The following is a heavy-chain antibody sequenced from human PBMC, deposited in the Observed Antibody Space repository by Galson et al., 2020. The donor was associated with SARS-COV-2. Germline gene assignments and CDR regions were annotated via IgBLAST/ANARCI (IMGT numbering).Heavy chain of an antibody. CDR3: ASGVDGAAADHGWAYYYYYMDV. CDR1: GGSFSGYY. J-gene: IGHJ6*03. CDR2: INHSGST. V-gene: IGHV4-34*01. D-gene: IGHD6-13*01. Sequence: SETLSLTCAVYGGSFSGYYWSWIRQPPGKGLEWIGEINHSGSTNYNPSLKSRVTISVDTSTNQFSLKLSSVTAAYTAVYYCASGVDGAAADHGWAYYYYYMDVWGKGTTVTVSS.